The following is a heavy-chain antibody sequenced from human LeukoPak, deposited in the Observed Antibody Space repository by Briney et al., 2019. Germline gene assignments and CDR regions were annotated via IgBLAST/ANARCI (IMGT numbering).Heavy chain of an antibody. J-gene: IGHJ4*02. D-gene: IGHD3-22*01. Sequence: GGSLRLSCAASGFTFSSYWMHWVGQAPGKGLVWVSRINSDGSSTSYADSVKGRFTISRDNAKNTLYLQMNSLRAEDTAVYYCARAMIVVSNQFDYWGQGTLVTVSS. CDR2: INSDGSST. CDR1: GFTFSSYW. CDR3: ARAMIVVSNQFDY. V-gene: IGHV3-74*01.